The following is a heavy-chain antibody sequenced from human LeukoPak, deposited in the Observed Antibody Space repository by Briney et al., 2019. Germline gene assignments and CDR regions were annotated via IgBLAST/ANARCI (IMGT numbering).Heavy chain of an antibody. D-gene: IGHD3-22*01. CDR2: ISYDGSNK. V-gene: IGHV3-30*14. CDR1: GFTFSSYA. CDR3: ARDQRDSSGYYSGFGAFDI. J-gene: IGHJ3*02. Sequence: PGGSLRLSCAASGFTFSSYAMHWVRQAPGKGLEWVAVISYDGSNKYYADSVKGRFTISRDNSKNTLYLQMNSLRAEDTAVYYCARDQRDSSGYYSGFGAFDIWGQGTMVTVSS.